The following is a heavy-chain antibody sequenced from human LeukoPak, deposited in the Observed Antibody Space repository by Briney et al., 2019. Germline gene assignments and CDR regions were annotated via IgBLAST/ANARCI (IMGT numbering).Heavy chain of an antibody. CDR3: ARGWYYDSSGYYPTLIDY. CDR2: ISSSSSYI. J-gene: IGHJ4*02. Sequence: PGGSLRLSCAASGFTFSSYSMNWVRQAPGKGLEWVSSISSSSSYIYYADSVKGRFTISRDNAKNSLYLQMDSLRSDDTAVYYCARGWYYDSSGYYPTLIDYWGQGTLVTVSS. D-gene: IGHD3-22*01. V-gene: IGHV3-21*04. CDR1: GFTFSSYS.